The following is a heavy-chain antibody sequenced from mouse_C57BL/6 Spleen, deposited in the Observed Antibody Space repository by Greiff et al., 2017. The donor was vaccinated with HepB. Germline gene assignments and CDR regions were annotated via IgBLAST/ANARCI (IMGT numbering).Heavy chain of an antibody. CDR2: INPSTGGT. J-gene: IGHJ3*01. V-gene: IGHV1-42*01. CDR1: GYSFTGYY. CDR3: AREKTGTSWFAY. D-gene: IGHD4-1*01. Sequence: EVKVVESGPELVKPGASVKISCKASGYSFTGYYMNWVKQSPEKSLEWIGEINPSTGGTTYNQKFKAKATLTVDKSSSTAYMQLKSLTSEDSAVYYCAREKTGTSWFAYWGQGTLVTVSA.